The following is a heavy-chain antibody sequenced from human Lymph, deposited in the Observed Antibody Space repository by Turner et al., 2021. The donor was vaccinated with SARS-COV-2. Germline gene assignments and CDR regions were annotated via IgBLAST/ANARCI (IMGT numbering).Heavy chain of an antibody. CDR3: ARERGSNAGAVRGMDV. CDR2: IIPIFDIA. V-gene: IGHV1-69*01. CDR1: GGPFSSNA. J-gene: IGHJ6*02. Sequence: QVQLVHSGAEVKNPGSSVKVPCKASGGPFSSNAFIWVRQAPGQGLGWMGGIIPIFDIANNAQKFQGRVTITADESTSTAYVELSSLRSEDTAVYYCARERGSNAGAVRGMDVWGQGTTVTVSS. D-gene: IGHD7-27*01.